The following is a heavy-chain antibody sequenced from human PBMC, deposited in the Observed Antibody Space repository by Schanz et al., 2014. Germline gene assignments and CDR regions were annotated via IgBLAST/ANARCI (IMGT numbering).Heavy chain of an antibody. Sequence: QVLQVQSGSELKKPGTSVKVSCKASGYTFNNYTYVMIWVRQAPGQGLEWMGRIIPIHGIVNYAQRFQDRVRITADKSTSTAYMELTSLRFDDTAVYYCARDRRRYCSTASCLHDNWFDPWGQGTLVIVSS. V-gene: IGHV1-69*08. D-gene: IGHD2-2*01. J-gene: IGHJ5*02. CDR3: ARDRRRYCSTASCLHDNWFDP. CDR2: IIPIHGIV. CDR1: GYTFNNYT.